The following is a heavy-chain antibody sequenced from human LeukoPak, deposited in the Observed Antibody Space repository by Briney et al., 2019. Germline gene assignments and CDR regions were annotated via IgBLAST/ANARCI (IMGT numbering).Heavy chain of an antibody. CDR2: ISYDGSNK. CDR3: ARTRITIFGVVISYYFDY. CDR1: GFTFSDYY. J-gene: IGHJ4*02. V-gene: IGHV3-30*03. Sequence: GGSLRLSCAASGFTFSDYYMSWIRQAPGKGLEWVAVISYDGSNKYYADSVKGRFTISRDNSKNTLYLQMNSLRAEDTAVYYCARTRITIFGVVISYYFDYWGQGTLVTVSS. D-gene: IGHD3-3*01.